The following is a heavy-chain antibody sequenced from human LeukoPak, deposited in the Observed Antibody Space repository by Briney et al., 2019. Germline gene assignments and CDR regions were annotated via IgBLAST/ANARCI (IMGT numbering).Heavy chain of an antibody. V-gene: IGHV3-7*01. J-gene: IGHJ4*02. CDR1: GFTFNTYW. CDR2: IRQDGSET. D-gene: IGHD3-10*01. CDR3: AKVLGIWFGDFIFDS. Sequence: QPGGSLRLSCAASGFTFNTYWMSWVRQAPGKGLEWLANIRQDGSETYYGDSAKGRFTISRDNSRNTLYLQINSLTTEDTALYYCAKVLGIWFGDFIFDSWGQGTLVTVSS.